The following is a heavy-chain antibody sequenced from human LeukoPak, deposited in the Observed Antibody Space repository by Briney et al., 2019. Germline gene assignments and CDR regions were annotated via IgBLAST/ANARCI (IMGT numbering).Heavy chain of an antibody. CDR1: GFTFSSYE. CDR2: ISSSGSTI. V-gene: IGHV3-48*03. CDR3: AREVYDSSGYSFDY. J-gene: IGHJ4*02. D-gene: IGHD3-22*01. Sequence: GGSLRLSCAASGFTFSSYEMNWVRQAPGKGLEWVSYISSSGSTIYYADSVKGRFTISRDNAKNSLYLQMNSLRAEDTAVYYCAREVYDSSGYSFDYWGQGTLVTVSS.